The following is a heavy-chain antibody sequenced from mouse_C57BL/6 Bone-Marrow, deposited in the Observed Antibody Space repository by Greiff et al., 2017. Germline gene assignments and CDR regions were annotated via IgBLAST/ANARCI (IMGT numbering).Heavy chain of an antibody. D-gene: IGHD1-1*01. J-gene: IGHJ4*01. CDR3: AKPHYYYGSSYDYAMDY. Sequence: QVQLQQSGPGLVQPSQSLSITCTVSGFSLTSYGVHWVRQSPGKGLEWLGVIWRGGSTDYNAAFMSRLSITKDNSKSHVFFKMNSLQADDTAIYYCAKPHYYYGSSYDYAMDYWGQGTSVTVSS. CDR2: IWRGGST. CDR1: GFSLTSYG. V-gene: IGHV2-5*01.